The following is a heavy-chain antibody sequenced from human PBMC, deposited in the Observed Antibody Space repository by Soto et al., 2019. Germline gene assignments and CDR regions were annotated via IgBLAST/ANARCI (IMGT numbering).Heavy chain of an antibody. Sequence: QVLLVESGGGLVKPGGSLRLSCAASGFTFSDYYMAWIRQAPGKGLEWVSYISKSSTSSNYGDSMKGRFTISRDNAKNSLYLQMDRLRAEDTAVYCCARDNGGTFDYWGQGTLVTVSS. CDR1: GFTFSDYY. V-gene: IGHV3-11*05. CDR3: ARDNGGTFDY. D-gene: IGHD2-8*01. J-gene: IGHJ4*02. CDR2: ISKSSTSS.